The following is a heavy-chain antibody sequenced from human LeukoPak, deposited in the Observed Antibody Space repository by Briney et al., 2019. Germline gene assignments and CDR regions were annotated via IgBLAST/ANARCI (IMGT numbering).Heavy chain of an antibody. CDR2: INPNSGGT. V-gene: IGHV1-2*02. CDR1: GYTFTGYY. J-gene: IGHJ4*02. D-gene: IGHD6-19*01. CDR3: ARVAVAGVDY. Sequence: ASVKVSCKASGYTFTGYYIHWVRPAPGQGLEWMGWINPNSGGTNYAQKLQGRVTMTRDTSISTAHVEMSRLRSDDTAVYYCARVAVAGVDYWGQGTLVTVSS.